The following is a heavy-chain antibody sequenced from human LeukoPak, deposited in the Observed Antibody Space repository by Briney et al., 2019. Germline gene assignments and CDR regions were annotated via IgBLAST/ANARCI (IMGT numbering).Heavy chain of an antibody. CDR3: VTGVGVLEWRY. D-gene: IGHD3-3*01. CDR1: GYNFSGYA. J-gene: IGHJ4*02. Sequence: PGGSLRLSCAASGYNFSGYAKKWGSQAPAGGGLGMSYISSTSNSKHYADSVKGRFTISRDNTENPLYLKMDYVRADDAAVYYCVTGVGVLEWRYWGQGTLITVSS. CDR2: ISSTSNSK. V-gene: IGHV3-48*01.